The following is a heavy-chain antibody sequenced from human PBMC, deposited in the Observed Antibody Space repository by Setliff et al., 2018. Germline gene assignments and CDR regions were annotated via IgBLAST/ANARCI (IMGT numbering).Heavy chain of an antibody. J-gene: IGHJ4*02. CDR3: AKGGTYRYLDF. V-gene: IGHV4-59*01. CDR1: GGPFSGAS. CDR2: VYHSGTA. Sequence: LSLTCTVSGGPFSGASIWSWIRQPPGKGLEFIGYVYHSGTAKYDPSLESRAIMSVDASKNEISLKLKSVTAADTAVYYCAKGGTYRYLDFWGQGALVTVSS. D-gene: IGHD1-1*01.